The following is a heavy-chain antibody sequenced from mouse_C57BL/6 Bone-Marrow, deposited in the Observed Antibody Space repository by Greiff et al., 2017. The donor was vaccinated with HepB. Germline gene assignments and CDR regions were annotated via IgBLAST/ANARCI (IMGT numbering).Heavy chain of an antibody. D-gene: IGHD1-1*01. J-gene: IGHJ1*03. V-gene: IGHV1-81*01. Sequence: QVHVKQSGAELARPGASVKLSCKASGYTFTSYGISWVKQRTGQGLEWIGEIYPRSGNTYYNEKFKGKATLTADKSSSTAYMELRSLTSEDSAVYFCAPITTVVAPYWYFDVWGTGTTVTVSS. CDR1: GYTFTSYG. CDR2: IYPRSGNT. CDR3: APITTVVAPYWYFDV.